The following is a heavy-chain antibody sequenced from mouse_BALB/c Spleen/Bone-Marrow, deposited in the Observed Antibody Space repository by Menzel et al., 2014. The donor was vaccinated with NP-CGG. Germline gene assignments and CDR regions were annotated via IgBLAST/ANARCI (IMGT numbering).Heavy chain of an antibody. CDR2: IFPGTVTP. D-gene: IGHD2-10*02. CDR1: GYTFTGYW. V-gene: IGHV1S132*01. J-gene: IGHJ2*01. Sequence: QVQLQQSGAELVKPGASVKLSCKTSGYTFTGYWIQWVKQRPGQGLGWIGEIFPGTVTPYYNEKFKGKATLTIDTSSSTASMQLSSLTSEDSAVYFCARRGYGYLDYWGQGTTLTVSS. CDR3: ARRGYGYLDY.